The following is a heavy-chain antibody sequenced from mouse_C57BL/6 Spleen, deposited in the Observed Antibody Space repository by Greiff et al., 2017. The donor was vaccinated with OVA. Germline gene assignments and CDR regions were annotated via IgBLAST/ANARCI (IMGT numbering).Heavy chain of an antibody. J-gene: IGHJ2*01. CDR3: ANGYPYFDY. Sequence: EVKLQESGGGLVKPGGSLKLSCAASGFTFSDYGMHWVRQAPEKGLEWVAYISSGSSTIYYADTVKGRFTISRDNAKNTLFLQMTSLRSEDTAMYYCANGYPYFDYWGQGTTLTVSS. CDR2: ISSGSSTI. V-gene: IGHV5-17*01. D-gene: IGHD2-2*01. CDR1: GFTFSDYG.